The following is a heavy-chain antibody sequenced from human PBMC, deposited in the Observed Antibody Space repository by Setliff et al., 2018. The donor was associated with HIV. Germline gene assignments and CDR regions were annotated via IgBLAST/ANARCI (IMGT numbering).Heavy chain of an antibody. CDR3: ARDQRAYNWNDAVFYYYGLDV. CDR2: LPPVVRIP. CDR1: GGTFSNFA. D-gene: IGHD1-20*01. Sequence: SVKVSCKASGGTFSNFAINWVRQAPGQGLEWMGGLPPVVRIPNYAQKFQGRVTITADESTSTAYMELSSLRSEDTAVYYCARDQRAYNWNDAVFYYYGLDVWGQGTTVTVSS. V-gene: IGHV1-69*10. J-gene: IGHJ6*02.